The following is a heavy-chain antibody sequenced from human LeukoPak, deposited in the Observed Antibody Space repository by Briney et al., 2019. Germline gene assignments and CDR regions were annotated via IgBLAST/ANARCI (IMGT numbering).Heavy chain of an antibody. CDR2: ISHSGST. V-gene: IGHV4-38-2*02. D-gene: IGHD1-26*01. CDR1: GYSISRGYY. CDR3: ARPPGSGIYYVDA. J-gene: IGHJ5*02. Sequence: SETLSLTCTVSGYSISRGYYWGWIRQPPGKGLEWIGTISHSGSTYYNPSLKSRVILSLDTSKNQFSLTLSSVTAADTAVYYCARPPGSGIYYVDAWGQGILVTVSS.